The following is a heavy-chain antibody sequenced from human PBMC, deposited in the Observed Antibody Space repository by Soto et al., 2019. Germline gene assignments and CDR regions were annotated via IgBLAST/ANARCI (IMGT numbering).Heavy chain of an antibody. CDR2: IIPFLGVT. V-gene: IGHV1-69*08. Sequence: QVQLVQSGAEVKKPGSSVKVSCKASGGTFSPYTVNWVRQAPGQGLEWMGRIIPFLGVTNYAQKFQARDTLTADKSTTTAYMELSGLRFENTAVYYCARDWESTVSTWSFGAFWGRGTLVTVSS. CDR1: GGTFSPYT. CDR3: ARDWESTVSTWSFGAF. J-gene: IGHJ4*02. D-gene: IGHD3-10*01.